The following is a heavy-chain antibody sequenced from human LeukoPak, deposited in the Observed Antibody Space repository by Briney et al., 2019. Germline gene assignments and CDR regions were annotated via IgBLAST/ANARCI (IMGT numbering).Heavy chain of an antibody. CDR2: ISSSSSYI. CDR1: GFTFSSCS. Sequence: GGSLRLSCAASGFTFSSCSMNWVRQAPGKGLEWVSSISSSSSYIYYADSVKGRFTISRDNAKNSLYLQMNSLRAEDTAVYYCARGGVAAAGIDYWGQGTLVTVSS. CDR3: ARGGVAAAGIDY. V-gene: IGHV3-21*01. D-gene: IGHD6-13*01. J-gene: IGHJ4*02.